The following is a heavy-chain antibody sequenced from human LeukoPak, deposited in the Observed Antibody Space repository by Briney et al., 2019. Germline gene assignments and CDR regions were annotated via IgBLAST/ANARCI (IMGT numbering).Heavy chain of an antibody. CDR2: IKTDGTTT. CDR1: GFTSSSYW. J-gene: IGHJ4*02. Sequence: TGGTLRLSCAASGFTSSSYWMHWVRQAPGEGLVWVSRIKTDGTTTDYADSVKGRFTVSRDNAKNTLYLQMNSLRAEDTAVYYCARGPYTSGVYRLDYWGQGTLVTVSS. CDR3: ARGPYTSGVYRLDY. D-gene: IGHD6-19*01. V-gene: IGHV3-74*01.